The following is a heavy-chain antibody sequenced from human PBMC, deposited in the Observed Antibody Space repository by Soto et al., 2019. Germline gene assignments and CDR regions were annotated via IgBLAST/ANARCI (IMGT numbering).Heavy chain of an antibody. CDR1: GFILSGYA. CDR2: ISTNGVGT. V-gene: IGHV3-64*01. J-gene: IGHJ6*03. CDR3: ESLAGPDFYYMDV. Sequence: EVQLVESGGCLAQPGGSLRLSCAASGFILSGYAMDWVRQAPGKGLESVSGISTNGVGTYYANSVQGRFTISRDNSKKTVYLQMGRLRPEDMAVYYCESLAGPDFYYMDVWGKGTTVTVSS. D-gene: IGHD6-13*01.